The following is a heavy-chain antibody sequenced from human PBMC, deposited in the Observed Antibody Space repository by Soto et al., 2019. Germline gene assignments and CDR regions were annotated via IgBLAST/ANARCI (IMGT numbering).Heavy chain of an antibody. V-gene: IGHV3-33*01. CDR1: GFTFSSYG. D-gene: IGHD1-7*01. CDR2: IWYDGSNK. J-gene: IGHJ6*03. CDR3: ARGNNWNYVGYYYYYMDV. Sequence: ESGGGVVQPGRSLRLSCAASGFTFSSYGMHWVRQAPGKGLEWVAVIWYDGSNKYYADSVKGRFTISRDNSKNTLYLQMNSLRAEDTAVYYCARGNNWNYVGYYYYYMDVWGKGTTVTVSS.